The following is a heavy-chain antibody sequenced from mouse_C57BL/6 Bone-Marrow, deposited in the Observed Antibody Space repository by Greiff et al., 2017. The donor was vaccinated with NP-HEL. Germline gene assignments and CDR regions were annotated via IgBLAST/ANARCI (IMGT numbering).Heavy chain of an antibody. V-gene: IGHV14-4*01. Sequence: EVQLVESGAELVRPGASVKLSCTASGFNIKDDYMHWVKQRPEQGLEWIGWIDPENGDTEYASKFQGKATITADTSSNTAYLQLSSLTSEDTAVYYCTLSTMVTTSDYWGQGTTLTVSS. CDR1: GFNIKDDY. D-gene: IGHD2-2*01. J-gene: IGHJ2*01. CDR2: IDPENGDT. CDR3: TLSTMVTTSDY.